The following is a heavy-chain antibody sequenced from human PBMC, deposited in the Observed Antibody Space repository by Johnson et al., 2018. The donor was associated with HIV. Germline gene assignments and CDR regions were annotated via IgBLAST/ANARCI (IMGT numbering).Heavy chain of an antibody. Sequence: VQLVESGGDSVQPGGSLRLSCAASGFIFSNYWMSGVRQSPGKGLEWVSGLNCSGGRTGYADSVKGRFTISRDNAKNSLYLQMNSLRAEDTAVYYCARDRKSGSYGVDAFDIWGQGTMVTVSS. J-gene: IGHJ3*02. V-gene: IGHV3-20*04. CDR3: ARDRKSGSYGVDAFDI. CDR1: GFIFSNYW. CDR2: LNCSGGRT. D-gene: IGHD1-26*01.